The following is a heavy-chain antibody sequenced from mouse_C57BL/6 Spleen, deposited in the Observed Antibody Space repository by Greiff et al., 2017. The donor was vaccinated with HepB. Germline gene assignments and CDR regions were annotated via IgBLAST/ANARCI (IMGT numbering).Heavy chain of an antibody. CDR1: GYTFTSYW. V-gene: IGHV1-52*01. D-gene: IGHD1-1*01. J-gene: IGHJ2*01. CDR3: ARWDTTVVADY. Sequence: QVQLQQPGAELVRPGSSVKLSCKASGYTFTSYWMHWVKQRPIQGLEWIGNIDPSDSETHYNQKFKDKATLTVDKSSSTAYMQLSSLTSEDSAVYYCARWDTTVVADYWGQGTTLTVSS. CDR2: IDPSDSET.